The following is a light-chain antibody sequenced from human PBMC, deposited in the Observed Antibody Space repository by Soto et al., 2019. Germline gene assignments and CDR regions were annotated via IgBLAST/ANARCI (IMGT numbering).Light chain of an antibody. CDR2: DAS. V-gene: IGKV3-11*01. Sequence: DIVLTQSPATLSLSPGERATLFCRASRSISNYLAWYQQKPGQPPRLLIYDASNRATDIPARFSGSGSGTDFTLTISSLEPDDFAVYYCQQRGYWYTFGQGTKLEIK. CDR1: RSISNY. J-gene: IGKJ2*01. CDR3: QQRGYWYT.